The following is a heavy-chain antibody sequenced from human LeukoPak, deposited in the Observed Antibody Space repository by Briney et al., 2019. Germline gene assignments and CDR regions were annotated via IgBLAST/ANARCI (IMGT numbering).Heavy chain of an antibody. D-gene: IGHD5-12*01. CDR1: GFTFSSYA. J-gene: IGHJ4*02. CDR2: ISGSGGST. V-gene: IGHV3-23*01. CDR3: AREGLRLGYYFDY. Sequence: QPGGSLRLSCAASGFTFSSYAMSWVRQAPGKGLEWVSAISGSGGSTYYADSVKGRFTISRDNSKNTLYLQMNSLRVEDTAVYYCAREGLRLGYYFDYWGQGTLVTVSS.